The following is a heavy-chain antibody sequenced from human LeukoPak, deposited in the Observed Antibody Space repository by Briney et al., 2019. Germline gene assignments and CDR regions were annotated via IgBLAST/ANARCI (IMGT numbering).Heavy chain of an antibody. J-gene: IGHJ4*02. D-gene: IGHD2-21*02. V-gene: IGHV3-21*01. CDR1: GFTFSNYN. CDR3: ASRASCGGDCYQFDY. CDR2: ISSSGSYI. Sequence: GGSLRLSCAASGFTFSNYNMNWVRQAPGKGLEWVSSISSSGSYIYYADSMKGRFTISRDNAKNSLYLQMNGLRAEDTAVYYCASRASCGGDCYQFDYWGQGTLVTVSS.